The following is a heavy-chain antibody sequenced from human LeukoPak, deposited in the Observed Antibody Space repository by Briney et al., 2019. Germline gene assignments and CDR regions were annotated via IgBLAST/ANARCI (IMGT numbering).Heavy chain of an antibody. Sequence: GGSLTLSCAASGFPFSDFYMSWIRQAPGKGLEGVSYISSSSSYTNYAASVKGRFTISRDNAKNSLYLQMNSLRAEDTAVYYCARIPEVYSSSWFLDYWGQGTLVTVSS. CDR3: ARIPEVYSSSWFLDY. CDR2: ISSSSSYT. J-gene: IGHJ4*02. V-gene: IGHV3-11*03. CDR1: GFPFSDFY. D-gene: IGHD6-13*01.